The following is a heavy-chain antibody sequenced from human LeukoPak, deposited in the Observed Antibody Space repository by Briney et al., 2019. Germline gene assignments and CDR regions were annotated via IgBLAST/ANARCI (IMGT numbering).Heavy chain of an antibody. Sequence: SETLSLTCTVSGGSISSSSYYWGWIRQPPGKGLEWIGYISYTGSTIYSPSLKSRVTISVDTSKNQFSLQLTSVTAADTAVYYCARDDYRGVTNFDPWGQGTLVTVSS. J-gene: IGHJ5*02. CDR1: GGSISSSSYY. CDR2: ISYTGST. D-gene: IGHD3-10*01. CDR3: ARDDYRGVTNFDP. V-gene: IGHV4-61*01.